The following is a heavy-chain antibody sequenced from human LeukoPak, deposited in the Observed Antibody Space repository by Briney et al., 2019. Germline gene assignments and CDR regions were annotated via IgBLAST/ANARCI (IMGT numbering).Heavy chain of an antibody. CDR3: AREKVCSGGSCYSAESAFDI. CDR2: IYYSGST. V-gene: IGHV4-59*01. CDR1: GGSISSYY. Sequence: SETLSLTCTVSGGSISSYYWSWIRQPPGKGLEWIGYIYYSGSTNYSPSLKSRVTISVDTSKNQFSLKLSSVTAADTAVYYCAREKVCSGGSCYSAESAFDIWGQGTMVTVSS. J-gene: IGHJ3*02. D-gene: IGHD2-15*01.